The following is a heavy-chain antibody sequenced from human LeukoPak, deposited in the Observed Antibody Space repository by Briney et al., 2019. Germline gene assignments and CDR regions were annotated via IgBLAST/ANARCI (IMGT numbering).Heavy chain of an antibody. V-gene: IGHV3-21*01. CDR1: KFTFSDYY. CDR2: ISSSSSYI. CDR3: AREDYGDYRVPYYYYYMDV. Sequence: GGSLRLSCAASKFTFSDYYMNWVRQAPGKGLEWVSSISSSSSYIYYADSVKGRFTISRDNAKNSLYLQMNSLRAEDTAVYYCAREDYGDYRVPYYYYYMDVWGKGTTVTISS. J-gene: IGHJ6*03. D-gene: IGHD4-17*01.